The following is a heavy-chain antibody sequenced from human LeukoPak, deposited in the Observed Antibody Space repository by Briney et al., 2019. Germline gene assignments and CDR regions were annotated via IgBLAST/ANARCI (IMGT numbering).Heavy chain of an antibody. J-gene: IGHJ5*02. Sequence: ASVKVSCEASGYTFTSYGISWVRQAPGQGLEWMGWISAYNGNTIYAQKLQGRVTMTTDTSTSTAYMELRSPRSDDTAVYYCARDQQWLGASWFDPWGQGTLVTVSS. CDR2: ISAYNGNT. V-gene: IGHV1-18*01. CDR1: GYTFTSYG. D-gene: IGHD6-19*01. CDR3: ARDQQWLGASWFDP.